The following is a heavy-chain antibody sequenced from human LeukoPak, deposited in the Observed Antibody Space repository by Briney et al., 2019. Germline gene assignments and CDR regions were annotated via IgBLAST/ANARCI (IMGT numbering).Heavy chain of an antibody. Sequence: GGSLRLSCAASGFIVSGDFMSWVRQAPGKGLEWVSVIYSDGSTYYADSVKGRFTISRDNSKNTLYLQMNSLRAEDTAVYYCARVGGGLVPDYYDSSGYYHIYYYYYGMDVWGQGTTVTVSS. D-gene: IGHD3-22*01. V-gene: IGHV3-66*02. CDR2: IYSDGST. J-gene: IGHJ6*02. CDR1: GFIVSGDF. CDR3: ARVGGGLVPDYYDSSGYYHIYYYYYGMDV.